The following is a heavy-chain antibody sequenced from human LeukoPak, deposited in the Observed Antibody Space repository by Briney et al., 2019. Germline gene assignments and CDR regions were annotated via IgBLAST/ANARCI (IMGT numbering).Heavy chain of an antibody. Sequence: SETLSLTCTVSGGSISSSSYYWGWIRQPPGKGLEWIGSIYYSGSSYYNPSLKSRLTISVDTSKTQFSLKLSSVTAAGTAVYYCSRGTPYIPWGQGTLVTVSS. J-gene: IGHJ5*02. V-gene: IGHV4-39*07. CDR2: IYYSGSS. D-gene: IGHD4-11*01. CDR1: GGSISSSSYY. CDR3: SRGTPYIP.